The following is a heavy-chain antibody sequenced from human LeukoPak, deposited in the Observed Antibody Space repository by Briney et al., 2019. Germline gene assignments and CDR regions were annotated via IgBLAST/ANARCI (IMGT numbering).Heavy chain of an antibody. D-gene: IGHD3-10*01. Sequence: PSETLSLTCTVSGYSISSGYYWGWIRQPPGKGLEWIGSIYHSGSTYYTPSLKSRVTISVDTSKNQFSLKLSSVTAADTAVYCCARDCRSYYGSGSYYNVVHSYYYGMDVWGQGTTVTVSS. CDR2: IYHSGST. CDR1: GYSISSGYY. CDR3: ARDCRSYYGSGSYYNVVHSYYYGMDV. J-gene: IGHJ6*02. V-gene: IGHV4-38-2*02.